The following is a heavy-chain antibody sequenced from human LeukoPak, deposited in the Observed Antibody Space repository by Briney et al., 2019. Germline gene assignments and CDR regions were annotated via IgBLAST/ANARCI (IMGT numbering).Heavy chain of an antibody. V-gene: IGHV4-39*01. CDR1: GGSISSSSYY. D-gene: IGHD2-2*01. Sequence: SETLSLTCTVSGGSISSSSYYWGWIRQPPGKGLEWIGSIYCSGSTYYNPSLKSRVTISVDTSKNQFSLKLSSVTAADTAVYYCARLRPHCSSTSCSNWFDPWGQGTLVTVSS. CDR2: IYCSGST. J-gene: IGHJ5*02. CDR3: ARLRPHCSSTSCSNWFDP.